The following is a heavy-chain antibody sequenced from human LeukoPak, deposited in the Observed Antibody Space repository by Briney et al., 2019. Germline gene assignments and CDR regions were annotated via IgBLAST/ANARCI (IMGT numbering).Heavy chain of an antibody. CDR1: GFTFSNYW. D-gene: IGHD3-22*01. Sequence: PGGSLRLSCAASGFTFSNYWMGWVRQAPGKGLEWVANINQDGSEKYYVDSVKGRFTISRDNAKNSLYLQMDSLRAEDTAVYYCARVPGSSGYYVDWGQGTLVTVSS. CDR3: ARVPGSSGYYVD. J-gene: IGHJ4*02. CDR2: INQDGSEK. V-gene: IGHV3-7*03.